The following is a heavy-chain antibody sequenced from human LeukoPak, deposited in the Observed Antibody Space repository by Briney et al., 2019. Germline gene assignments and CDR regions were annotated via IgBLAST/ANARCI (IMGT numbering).Heavy chain of an antibody. Sequence: ASVKVSCKASGYTFRDYYIHWVRQAPGQGLEWMGWINPKSGGTKYAQKFQGRFTMTRDTSISTAYMELSRLRSDDTAVYYCTHDYGGKSGGGWFDPWGQGTLVTVSS. V-gene: IGHV1-2*02. J-gene: IGHJ5*02. D-gene: IGHD4-23*01. CDR2: INPKSGGT. CDR1: GYTFRDYY. CDR3: THDYGGKSGGGWFDP.